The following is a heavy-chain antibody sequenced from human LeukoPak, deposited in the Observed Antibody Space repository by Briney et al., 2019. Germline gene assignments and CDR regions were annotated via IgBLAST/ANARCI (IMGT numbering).Heavy chain of an antibody. CDR1: GFPFIEYS. CDR2: IGIDSGNT. D-gene: IGHD4-17*01. CDR3: ARDHDYAFDN. Sequence: GGSLRLSCTASGFPFIEYSMNWVRQVPGKGLEWIAYIGIDSGNTKYADSVRGRFTIPADKTKNSLYLQMNSLRVDDTAVYYCARDHDYAFDNWGQKTLVSVAS. J-gene: IGHJ4*02. V-gene: IGHV3-48*01.